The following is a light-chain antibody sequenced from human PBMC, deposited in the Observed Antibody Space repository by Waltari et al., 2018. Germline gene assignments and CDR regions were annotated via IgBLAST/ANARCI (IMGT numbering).Light chain of an antibody. CDR3: AAWDDSLNGRGV. CDR1: TSNIGSNT. V-gene: IGLV1-44*01. J-gene: IGLJ2*01. Sequence: QSVLTQPPSASGTPGQRVTISCSGSTSNIGSNTVHWYRQPPGTSPKLLIYSNDQRPSGVPDRFSGSKSGTSASLAISGLQSEDEADYYCAAWDDSLNGRGVFGGGTKLTVL. CDR2: SND.